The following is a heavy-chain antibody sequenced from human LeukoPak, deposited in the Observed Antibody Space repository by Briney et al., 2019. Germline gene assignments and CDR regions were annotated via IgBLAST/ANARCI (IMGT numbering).Heavy chain of an antibody. Sequence: PGGSLRLSCAASGFTFSSYAMHWVRQAPGKGLEWVAVISYDGSNKYYADSVKGRFTISRDNAKNSLYLQMNSLRAEDTAVYYCARDSPTAPLHDAFDIWGQGTMVTVSS. CDR2: ISYDGSNK. D-gene: IGHD4-11*01. CDR1: GFTFSSYA. CDR3: ARDSPTAPLHDAFDI. J-gene: IGHJ3*02. V-gene: IGHV3-30-3*01.